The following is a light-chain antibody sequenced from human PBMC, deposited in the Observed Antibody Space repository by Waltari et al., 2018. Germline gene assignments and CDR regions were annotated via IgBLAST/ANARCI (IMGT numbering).Light chain of an antibody. CDR2: GAS. Sequence: EIVLTQSPGTLSLSPGDRATLSCRASQSFSSSFLAWYQQKPGQAPRLLIYGASSRATGIPDRFSGGGSGTDFTLTISRLEPEDFAVYYCQKYGGSPPYTFGQGTKVEIK. CDR1: QSFSSSF. CDR3: QKYGGSPPYT. J-gene: IGKJ2*01. V-gene: IGKV3-20*01.